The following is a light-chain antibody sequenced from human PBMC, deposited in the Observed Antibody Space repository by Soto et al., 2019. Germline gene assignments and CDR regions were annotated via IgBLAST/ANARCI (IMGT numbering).Light chain of an antibody. CDR1: NGDVGSYDL. CDR2: EVN. Sequence: QSALTQPACVSVSPGQSITISCTGTNGDVGSYDLVSWYQRYPGEAPKLIIYEVNKRPSGISNRFSGSKSGNTASLTISGLQAEDEAEYDCCSYAGSNSLIFGGGTKVTVL. V-gene: IGLV2-23*02. CDR3: CSYAGSNSLI. J-gene: IGLJ2*01.